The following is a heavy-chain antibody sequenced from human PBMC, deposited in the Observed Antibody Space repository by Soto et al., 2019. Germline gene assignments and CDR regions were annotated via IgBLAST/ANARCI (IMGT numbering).Heavy chain of an antibody. CDR2: IFHSGNS. V-gene: IGHV4-38-2*02. J-gene: IGHJ6*02. CDR3: AREDDGMDV. Sequence: ETLSLTCAVSGSSMSGFYWGWVRQPPGKGLEWIGSIFHSGNSYYNPSLKSRVILSVDTSKNQFSLNLTAAIAADTAVYYCAREDDGMDVWGQGTPVTVSS. CDR1: GSSMSGFY.